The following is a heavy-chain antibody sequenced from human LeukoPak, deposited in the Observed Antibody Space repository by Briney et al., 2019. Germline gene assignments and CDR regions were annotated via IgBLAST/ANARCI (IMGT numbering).Heavy chain of an antibody. Sequence: ASVKVSCKASGYTFTSYDINWVRQATGQGLEWMGWMNPNSGNTGYAQKFQGRVTMTRNTSISTAYMELSSLRSEDTAMYYCARIPSMVRGVIPYGMDVWGQGTTVTVSS. D-gene: IGHD3-10*01. CDR1: GYTFTSYD. V-gene: IGHV1-8*01. CDR2: MNPNSGNT. CDR3: ARIPSMVRGVIPYGMDV. J-gene: IGHJ6*02.